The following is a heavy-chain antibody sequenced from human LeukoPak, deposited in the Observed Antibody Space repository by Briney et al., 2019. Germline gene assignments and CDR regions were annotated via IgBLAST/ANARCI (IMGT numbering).Heavy chain of an antibody. D-gene: IGHD3-16*01. Sequence: GGSLRLSCAASGFTFSSYSMHWVRQAPGKGLEWVAVIPYDGSDKYYADSVKGRFTISRDNSKNTLYLQMNSLRVEDTAVYYCARSAGGGRGPYHHFDYWGRGSLVTVSS. CDR3: ARSAGGGRGPYHHFDY. CDR2: IPYDGSDK. J-gene: IGHJ4*02. V-gene: IGHV3-30*04. CDR1: GFTFSSYS.